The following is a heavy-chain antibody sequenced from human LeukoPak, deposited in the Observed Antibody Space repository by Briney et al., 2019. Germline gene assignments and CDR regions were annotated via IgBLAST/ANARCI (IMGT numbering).Heavy chain of an antibody. CDR2: IYYSGST. D-gene: IGHD3-22*01. CDR1: GGSISSSSYY. V-gene: IGHV4-39*07. J-gene: IGHJ5*02. Sequence: SETLSLTCTVSGGSISSSSYYWGWIRQPPGKGLEWIGSIYYSGSTYYNPSLKSRVTISVDTSKNQFSLKLSSVTAADTAVYYCARSVRAYDSSGFNWFDPWGQGTLVTVSS. CDR3: ARSVRAYDSSGFNWFDP.